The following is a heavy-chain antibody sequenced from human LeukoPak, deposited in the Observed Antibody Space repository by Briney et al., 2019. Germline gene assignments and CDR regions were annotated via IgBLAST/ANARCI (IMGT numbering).Heavy chain of an antibody. CDR3: AKDVGTLLLYYGMDV. D-gene: IGHD2-15*01. J-gene: IGHJ6*02. Sequence: EGSLRLSCAASGFTFSSYAMSWVRQAPGKGLEWVSAISGSGGSTYYADSVKGRFTISGDNSKNTLYLQMNSLRAEDTAVYYCAKDVGTLLLYYGMDVWGQGTTVTVSS. V-gene: IGHV3-23*01. CDR1: GFTFSSYA. CDR2: ISGSGGST.